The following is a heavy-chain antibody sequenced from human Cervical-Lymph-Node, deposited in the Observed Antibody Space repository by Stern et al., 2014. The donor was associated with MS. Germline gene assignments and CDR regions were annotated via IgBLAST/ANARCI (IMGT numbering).Heavy chain of an antibody. CDR3: ARDRNSNWGRVPASMDV. Sequence: QVQLVQSGAEVRKPGASMKVSCKASGYIFTHYYIHWVRQAPGQGLEWMGIINPSGGSTSYAQKFQGRFTMTRDTSTSTVYMQLSSLRPEDTAVYYCARDRNSNWGRVPASMDVWGQGTTVTVSS. CDR1: GYIFTHYY. J-gene: IGHJ6*02. D-gene: IGHD7-27*01. CDR2: INPSGGST. V-gene: IGHV1-46*01.